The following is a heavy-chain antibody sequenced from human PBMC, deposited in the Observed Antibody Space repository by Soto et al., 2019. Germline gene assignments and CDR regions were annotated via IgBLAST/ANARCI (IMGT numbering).Heavy chain of an antibody. CDR1: GGSISGYF. V-gene: IGHV4-59*01. CDR2: ISYSGST. D-gene: IGHD6-13*01. Sequence: QVQLQESGPGLVKPSETLSLTCTVSGGSISGYFWSWIRQPPGKGLEWIGYISYSGSTNYNSSLKSRVTMSIHTSKNQFSLRLTSVTAADTAVYYCVRDGAATGSVYLDYWGQGTLVTVSS. J-gene: IGHJ4*02. CDR3: VRDGAATGSVYLDY.